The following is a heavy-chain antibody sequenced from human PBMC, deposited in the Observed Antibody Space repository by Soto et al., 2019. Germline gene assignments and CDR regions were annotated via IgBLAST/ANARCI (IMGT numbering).Heavy chain of an antibody. CDR1: GYTFTSYD. V-gene: IGHV1-8*01. CDR2: MNPNSGNT. D-gene: IGHD2-2*01. J-gene: IGHJ4*02. CDR3: ARRRGVVSTSSFRTRAPSFDY. Sequence: GSVKVSCKASGYTFTSYDINWVRQATGQGLEWMGWMNPNSGNTGYAQKFQGRVTMTRNTSISTAYMELSSLRSEDTAVYYCARRRGVVSTSSFRTRAPSFDYWGQGTLVTVSS.